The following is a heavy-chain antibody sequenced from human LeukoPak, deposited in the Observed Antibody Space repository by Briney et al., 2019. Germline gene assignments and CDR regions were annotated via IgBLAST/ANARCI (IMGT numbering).Heavy chain of an antibody. CDR3: ARLALSYGNAFDH. CDR2: INYSGNT. V-gene: IGHV4-39*02. D-gene: IGHD1-14*01. Sequence: PSETLSLTCTVSSGSISGSDYYWCWIRQPPGKGLEWIGSINYSGNTYYDSSLKSRVTISVDTSKNHFSLRLSSVTAADTAVYYCARLALSYGNAFDHWGQGTLVTVSS. J-gene: IGHJ4*02. CDR1: SGSISGSDYY.